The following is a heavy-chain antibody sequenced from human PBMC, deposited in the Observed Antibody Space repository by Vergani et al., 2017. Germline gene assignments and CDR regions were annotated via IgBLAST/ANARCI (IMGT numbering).Heavy chain of an antibody. CDR3: AKTGVAAPDAFDI. D-gene: IGHD6-6*01. CDR1: GFTVSSNY. CDR2: IYSGGST. Sequence: EVQLVESGGGLVQPGGSLRLSCAASGFTVSSNYMSWVRQAPGKGLEWVSVIYSGGSTYYADSVKGRFTISRDNSKNTLYLQMNSLRAEDTAVYYCAKTGVAAPDAFDIWGQGTMVTVSS. V-gene: IGHV3-66*01. J-gene: IGHJ3*02.